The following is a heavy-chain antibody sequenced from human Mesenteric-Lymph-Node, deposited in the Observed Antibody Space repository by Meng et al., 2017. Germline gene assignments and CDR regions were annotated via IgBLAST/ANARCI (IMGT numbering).Heavy chain of an antibody. V-gene: IGHV3-23*01. J-gene: IGHJ4*02. Sequence: EVQLLGSGGGLVQPGGSLSFSCAACGFTFSPYVQNWVRQAPGKGLEWVGTIRGDDGSTYYADSVKGRFTISRVNSKNTLSLQMNSLRAEDTAVYYCAAGVNYWGQGTLVTVSS. CDR3: AAGVNY. CDR2: IRGDDGST. CDR1: GFTFSPYV.